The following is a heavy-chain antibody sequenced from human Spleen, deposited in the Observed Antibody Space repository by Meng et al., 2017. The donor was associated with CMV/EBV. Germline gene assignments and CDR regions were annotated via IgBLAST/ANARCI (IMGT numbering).Heavy chain of an antibody. CDR3: ARSYFDSSGYYSTPFDY. CDR2: INPNSGGT. CDR1: YTFTGYY. D-gene: IGHD3-22*01. Sequence: YTFTGYYIHWVRQAPGQGLEWMGWINPNSGGTNYAQKFQGRVTMTRDTSISTAYMELSRLTSDDTAVYYCARSYFDSSGYYSTPFDYWGQGTLVTVSS. J-gene: IGHJ4*02. V-gene: IGHV1-2*02.